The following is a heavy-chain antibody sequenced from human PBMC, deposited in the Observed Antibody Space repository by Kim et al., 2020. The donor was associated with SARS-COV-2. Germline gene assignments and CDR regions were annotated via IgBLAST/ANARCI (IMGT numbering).Heavy chain of an antibody. CDR3: ASRDFDH. D-gene: IGHD3-10*01. J-gene: IGHJ4*02. V-gene: IGHV3-7*05. CDR2: IRQDGSAK. Sequence: GGSLRLSCAASGFTFKNYCMSWVRQAPGKGLEWVATIRQDGSAKFYVDSVKGRFTISRDNARNSLYLQMNSLRAEDTAVYYCASRDFDHWGQGTPVTFSS. CDR1: GFTFKNYC.